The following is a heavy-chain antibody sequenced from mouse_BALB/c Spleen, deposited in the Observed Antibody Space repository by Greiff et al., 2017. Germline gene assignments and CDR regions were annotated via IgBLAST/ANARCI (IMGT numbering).Heavy chain of an antibody. CDR1: GFTFSSYA. J-gene: IGHJ1*01. Sequence: DVQLVESGGGLVKPGGSLKLSCAASGFTFSSYAMSWVRQTPEKRLEWVATISSGGSYTYYPDSVKGRFTISRDNAKNTLYLQMSSLRSEDTAMYYCARHGFDVWGAGTTVTVSS. CDR2: ISSGGSYT. CDR3: ARHGFDV. V-gene: IGHV5-9-3*01.